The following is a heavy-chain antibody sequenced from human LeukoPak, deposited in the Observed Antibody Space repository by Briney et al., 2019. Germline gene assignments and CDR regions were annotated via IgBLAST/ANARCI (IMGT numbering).Heavy chain of an antibody. D-gene: IGHD2-2*02. J-gene: IGHJ3*02. CDR3: ARSYSIPFDAFDI. CDR2: IYYSGST. Sequence: PSETLSLTCTVFGGSIISSNYYWVWIRQPPGKGLEWIGSIYYSGSTYYNPSLKSRVTISVDTSKNQFSLKLSSVTAADTAVYYCARSYSIPFDAFDIWGQGTMVTVSS. V-gene: IGHV4-39*07. CDR1: GGSIISSNYY.